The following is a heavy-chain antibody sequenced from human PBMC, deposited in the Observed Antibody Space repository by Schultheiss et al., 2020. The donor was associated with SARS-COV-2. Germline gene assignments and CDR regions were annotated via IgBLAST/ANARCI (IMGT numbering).Heavy chain of an antibody. D-gene: IGHD3-10*01. CDR2: IYYSGST. V-gene: IGHV4-61*01. J-gene: IGHJ3*02. CDR3: ARARGVRDAFDI. CDR1: GGSVSSGSYY. Sequence: SETLSLTCTVSGGSVSSGSYYWSWIRQPPGKGLEWIGYIYYSGSTNYNPSLKSRVTISIDTSKNQLYLKVVSVTAADTAVYYCARARGVRDAFDIWGQGTMVTVSS.